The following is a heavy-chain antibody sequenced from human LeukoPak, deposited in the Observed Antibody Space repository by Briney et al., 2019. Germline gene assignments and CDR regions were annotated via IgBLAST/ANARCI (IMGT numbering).Heavy chain of an antibody. CDR2: IYYSGST. V-gene: IGHV4-59*11. D-gene: IGHD3-10*01. Sequence: SETLSLTCTVSGGSISSHYWSWIRQPTGKGLEWIGYIYYSGSTNYNPSLNSRVTISVDTSKNQFSLKLSSVTAADTAVYYCARETELLWFGKKYYYYYMDVWGKGTTVTVSS. CDR3: ARETELLWFGKKYYYYYMDV. J-gene: IGHJ6*03. CDR1: GGSISSHY.